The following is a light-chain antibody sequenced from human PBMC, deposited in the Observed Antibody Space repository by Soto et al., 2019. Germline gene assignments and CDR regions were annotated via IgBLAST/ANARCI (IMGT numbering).Light chain of an antibody. V-gene: IGKV3-15*01. CDR3: QQYQNLWT. CDR2: RAS. Sequence: IVMAHAPSTLSLSPVERATLSCRAGQTIYSNVAWYQQRPGQAPRLLIYRASTRATGVPARFSGSGSGTEFTLTISGLQSEDFALYYCQQYQNLWTFGQGTKVDIK. CDR1: QTIYSN. J-gene: IGKJ1*01.